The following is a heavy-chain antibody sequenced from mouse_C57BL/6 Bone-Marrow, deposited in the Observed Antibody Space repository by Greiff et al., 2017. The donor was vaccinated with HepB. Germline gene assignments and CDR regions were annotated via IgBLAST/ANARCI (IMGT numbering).Heavy chain of an antibody. V-gene: IGHV1-9*01. CDR3: AREEGWLPFAY. CDR2: ILPGSGST. Sequence: QVQLQQSGAELMKPGASVKLSCKATGYTFTGYWIEWVKQRPGHGLEWIGEILPGSGSTNYNEKFKGKATFTADTSSNTAYMQLSSLTTEDSAIYYCAREEGWLPFAYWGEGTLVTVSA. J-gene: IGHJ3*01. CDR1: GYTFTGYW. D-gene: IGHD2-3*01.